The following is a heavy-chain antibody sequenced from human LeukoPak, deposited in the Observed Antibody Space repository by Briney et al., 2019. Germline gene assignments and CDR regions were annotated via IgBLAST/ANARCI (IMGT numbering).Heavy chain of an antibody. V-gene: IGHV3-23*01. CDR3: AKDGLGWNYGPADY. Sequence: GGSLRLSCAASGFTFSSDAMSWVRHAPGKGLEWVSAISGSGGSTYYADSVKGRFTISRDNSTNTLYLQMNSLRAEDTAVYYCAKDGLGWNYGPADYWGQGTLVTVSS. CDR1: GFTFSSDA. CDR2: ISGSGGST. J-gene: IGHJ4*02. D-gene: IGHD1-7*01.